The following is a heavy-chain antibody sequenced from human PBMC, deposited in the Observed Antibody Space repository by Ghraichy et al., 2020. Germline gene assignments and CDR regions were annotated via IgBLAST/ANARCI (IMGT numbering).Heavy chain of an antibody. J-gene: IGHJ6*02. CDR2: ISYDGSNK. Sequence: GGSLRLSCAASGFTFSSYGMHWVRLAPGKGLEWVAVISYDGSNKYYADSVKGRFTISRDNSKNTLYLQMNSLRAEDTAVYYCAKDRHSGYDGSGMDVWGQGTTVTVSS. CDR1: GFTFSSYG. V-gene: IGHV3-30*18. CDR3: AKDRHSGYDGSGMDV. D-gene: IGHD5-12*01.